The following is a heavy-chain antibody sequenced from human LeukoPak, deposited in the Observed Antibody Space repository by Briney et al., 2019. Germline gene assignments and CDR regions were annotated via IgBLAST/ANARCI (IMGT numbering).Heavy chain of an antibody. J-gene: IGHJ4*02. Sequence: SETLSLTCTVSGGSISSSSYYWGWIRQPPGTGLEWIGSIYYSGSTYYNPSLKSRVTISVDTSKNQFSLKLSSVTAADTAVYYCASSFYSGWYYVYWGQGTLVTVSP. D-gene: IGHD6-19*01. V-gene: IGHV4-39*01. CDR3: ASSFYSGWYYVY. CDR2: IYYSGST. CDR1: GGSISSSSYY.